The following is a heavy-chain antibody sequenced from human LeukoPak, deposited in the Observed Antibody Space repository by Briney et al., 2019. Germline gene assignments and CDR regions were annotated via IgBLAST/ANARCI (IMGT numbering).Heavy chain of an antibody. CDR3: ARARAFFGVVIGYYFDY. J-gene: IGHJ4*02. V-gene: IGHV3-7*01. D-gene: IGHD3-3*01. Sequence: GGSLRLSCAASGFTFSNYWMSWVRQAPWKGLEWVANIKEDGGEKNYVDSVKGRFTISRDNAKDSLSLQMNSLRAEDTAVYYCARARAFFGVVIGYYFDYWGQGTLVTVSS. CDR1: GFTFSNYW. CDR2: IKEDGGEK.